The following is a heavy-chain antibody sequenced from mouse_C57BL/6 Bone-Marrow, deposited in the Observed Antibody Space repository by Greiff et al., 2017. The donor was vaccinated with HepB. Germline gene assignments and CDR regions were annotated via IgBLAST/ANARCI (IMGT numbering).Heavy chain of an antibody. Sequence: EVNVVESGGGLVQPGGSLSLSCAASGFTFTDYYMSWVRQPPGKALEWLGFIRNKANGYTTEYSASVKGRFTISRDNSQSILYLQMNALRAEDSATYYCARHYRGDYWGQGTSVTVSS. CDR1: GFTFTDYY. CDR3: ARHYRGDY. J-gene: IGHJ4*01. CDR2: IRNKANGYTT. V-gene: IGHV7-3*01.